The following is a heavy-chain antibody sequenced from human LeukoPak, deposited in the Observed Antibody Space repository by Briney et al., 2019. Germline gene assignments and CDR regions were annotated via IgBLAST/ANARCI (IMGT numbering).Heavy chain of an antibody. CDR3: AREGWFGEPPSHWFDP. J-gene: IGHJ5*02. CDR2: TYYTSTWYN. CDR1: GDSVSSKSAT. D-gene: IGHD3-10*01. V-gene: IGHV6-1*01. Sequence: SQTLSLTCAISGDSVSSKSATWNWIRQSPSRGLEWLGRTYYTSTWYNDYAVSVRSRITINPDTSKNQFSLQMKAVTPEDTAVYFCAREGWFGEPPSHWFDPWGQGILVTVSS.